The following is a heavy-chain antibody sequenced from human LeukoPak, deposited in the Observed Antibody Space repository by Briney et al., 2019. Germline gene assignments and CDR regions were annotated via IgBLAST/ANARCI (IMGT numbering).Heavy chain of an antibody. V-gene: IGHV4-59*01. Sequence: SETLSLTCTVSGGSISSYYWSWIRQPPGKGLEWIGYIYYSGSTNYNPSLKSRVTISVDTSKNQFSLKLSSVTAADTAVYYCARGGYSYGYEPYFDYWGQGTQLTVSS. CDR2: IYYSGST. CDR1: GGSISSYY. J-gene: IGHJ4*02. CDR3: ARGGYSYGYEPYFDY. D-gene: IGHD5-18*01.